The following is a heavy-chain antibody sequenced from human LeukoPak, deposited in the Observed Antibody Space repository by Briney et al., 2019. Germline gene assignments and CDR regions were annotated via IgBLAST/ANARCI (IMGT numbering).Heavy chain of an antibody. CDR1: GFTFSSYS. V-gene: IGHV3-48*01. Sequence: GGSLRLSCAASGFTFSSYSMNWVRQAPGKGLEWVSYISSSSRTIYYADSVKGRFTISRDNAKNSLYLQMSSLRAEDTAVYYCARDPPSYYDNSGSLSDWGQGTLVTVSS. CDR3: ARDPPSYYDNSGSLSD. CDR2: ISSSSRTI. J-gene: IGHJ4*02. D-gene: IGHD3-22*01.